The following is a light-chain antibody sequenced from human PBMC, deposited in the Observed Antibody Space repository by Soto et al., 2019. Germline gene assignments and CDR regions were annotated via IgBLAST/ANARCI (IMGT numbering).Light chain of an antibody. V-gene: IGKV3-15*01. Sequence: EIVLTQSPATLSLSPGDSATLSCRASQNIDYYLHWYQQKPGQAPSLLIYGAFTRATGIPARFSGTGSGTELTLTISSLQSEDFALYYCQQYNDWPLTFGQGTKVDTK. CDR3: QQYNDWPLT. J-gene: IGKJ1*01. CDR2: GAF. CDR1: QNIDYY.